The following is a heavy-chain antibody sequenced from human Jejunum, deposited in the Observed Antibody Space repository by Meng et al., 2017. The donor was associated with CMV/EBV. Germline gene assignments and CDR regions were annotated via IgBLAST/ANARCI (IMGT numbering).Heavy chain of an antibody. Sequence: HITVKGSGPTLVNPTQTLTLTCTFSGFSLSTSEVGGGWIRQPPGKALEWLAVIYWDDDKRYSPSLKSRLTITKDTSKNQVVLTLTNMDPVDTATYYCALFTRSWFNPWGQGTLVTVSS. CDR3: ALFTRSWFNP. J-gene: IGHJ5*02. CDR2: IYWDDDK. V-gene: IGHV2-5*02. CDR1: GFSLSTSEVG. D-gene: IGHD2-2*01.